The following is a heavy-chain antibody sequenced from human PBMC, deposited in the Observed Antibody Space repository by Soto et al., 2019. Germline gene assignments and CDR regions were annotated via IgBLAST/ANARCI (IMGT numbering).Heavy chain of an antibody. Sequence: QVQLVQSGAEVKKPGASVKISCKASGYTFTRYTVNWVRQAPGQRLEWMGWINPDNGNTKSSQKFQDRVIITRDTSASIAYMDLSSLRSEDTAVYYRARGIATGQLDPWGQGTLVTVSS. D-gene: IGHD2-15*01. V-gene: IGHV1-3*01. CDR3: ARGIATGQLDP. CDR1: GYTFTRYT. CDR2: INPDNGNT. J-gene: IGHJ5*02.